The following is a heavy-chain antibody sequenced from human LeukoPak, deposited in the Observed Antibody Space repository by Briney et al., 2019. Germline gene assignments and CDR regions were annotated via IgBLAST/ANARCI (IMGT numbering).Heavy chain of an antibody. V-gene: IGHV3-48*01. CDR2: ISTSSSTI. CDR1: WFNLRTLT. CDR3: ARIIAVGGTDWFDP. J-gene: IGHJ5*02. D-gene: IGHD6-13*01. Sequence: GGAPRPSCAAPWFNLRTLTIKWGRQAPGEGVGWGSYISTSSSTIYYADSVKGRFTISRDNAKNSLYLQMNSLRAEDTAVYYCARIIAVGGTDWFDPWGQGALVTVSS.